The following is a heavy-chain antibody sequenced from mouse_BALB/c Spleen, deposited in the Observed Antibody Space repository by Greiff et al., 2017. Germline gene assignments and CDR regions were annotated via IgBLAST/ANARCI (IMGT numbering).Heavy chain of an antibody. V-gene: IGHV7-3*02. J-gene: IGHJ2*01. D-gene: IGHD4-1*01. CDR1: GFTFTDYY. CDR3: ARNWDYFDY. Sequence: EVQLVESGGGLVQPGGSLRLSCATSGFTFTDYYMSWVRQPPGKALEWLGFIRNKANGYTTEYSASVKGRFTISRDNSQSILYLQMNTLRAEDSATYYCARNWDYFDYWGQGTTLTVSS. CDR2: IRNKANGYTT.